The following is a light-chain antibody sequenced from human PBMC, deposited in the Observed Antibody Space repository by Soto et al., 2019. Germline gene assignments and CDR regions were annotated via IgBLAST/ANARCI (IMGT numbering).Light chain of an antibody. CDR3: QQYNSYSL. CDR1: QSISSW. CDR2: KAS. V-gene: IGKV1-5*03. Sequence: DIQMTQSPSTLSASVGDRVTITCRASQSISSWLAWYQQKPGKAPKLLIYKASSLESGVPSRFSGSGSGTEFTLTISSLQHDDFATYYCQQYNSYSLFGQGTKVEIK. J-gene: IGKJ1*01.